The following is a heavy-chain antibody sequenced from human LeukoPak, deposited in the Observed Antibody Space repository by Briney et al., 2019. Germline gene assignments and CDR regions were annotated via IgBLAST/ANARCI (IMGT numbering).Heavy chain of an antibody. CDR3: ARHIDGYNRD. CDR1: GGSISTYY. J-gene: IGHJ4*02. Sequence: SETLSLTCTVSGGSISTYYWGWIRQPPGKGLERIGYIYYSGSTNYNPSLKSRVIISVDTSKNQFSLKLSSVTAADTAVYYCARHIDGYNRDWGQGTLVTVSS. V-gene: IGHV4-59*08. CDR2: IYYSGST. D-gene: IGHD5-24*01.